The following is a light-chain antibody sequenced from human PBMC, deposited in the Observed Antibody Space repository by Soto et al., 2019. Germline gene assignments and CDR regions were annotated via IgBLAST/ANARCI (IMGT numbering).Light chain of an antibody. CDR2: GAS. V-gene: IGKV3-20*01. J-gene: IGKJ1*01. Sequence: MGLTQSPGTLSLSPGERATLSCRASQSVSSSYLAWYQQKPGQAHRLPIHGASSRATGIPDRFSGSGSVSDVTLTISIVGHEDFAVYYCQQYGSSHWTFGKGTKVEIK. CDR3: QQYGSSHWT. CDR1: QSVSSSY.